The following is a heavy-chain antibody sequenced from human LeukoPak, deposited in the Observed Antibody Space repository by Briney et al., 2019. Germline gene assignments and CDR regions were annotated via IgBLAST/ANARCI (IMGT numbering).Heavy chain of an antibody. V-gene: IGHV1-69*13. J-gene: IGHJ1*01. CDR3: ARGSPFDYDSSGYAYFQH. CDR2: IIPIFGTA. CDR1: GGTFSSYA. D-gene: IGHD3-22*01. Sequence: ASVKVSCKASGGTFSSYAISWVRQAPGRGLEWMGGIIPIFGTANYAQKFQGRVTITADESTSTAYMELSSLRSEDTAVYYCARGSPFDYDSSGYAYFQHWGQGTLVTVSS.